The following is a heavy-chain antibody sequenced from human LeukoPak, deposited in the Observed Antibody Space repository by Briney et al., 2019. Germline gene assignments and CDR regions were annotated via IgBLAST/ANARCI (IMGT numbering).Heavy chain of an antibody. CDR3: AKNRASVSGSYYLIFDY. D-gene: IGHD3-10*01. Sequence: PGGSLRLSCAVSGFTFSSYAMSWVRQAPGKGLEWVSAISGSGGSTYYADSVKGRFTISRDNSKNTLYLQMNSLRADDTAVYYCAKNRASVSGSYYLIFDYWGQGTLVTVSS. CDR2: ISGSGGST. J-gene: IGHJ4*02. V-gene: IGHV3-23*01. CDR1: GFTFSSYA.